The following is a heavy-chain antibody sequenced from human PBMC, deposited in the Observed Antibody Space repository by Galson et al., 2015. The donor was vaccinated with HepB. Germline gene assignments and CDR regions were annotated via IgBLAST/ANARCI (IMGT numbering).Heavy chain of an antibody. Sequence: SVKVSCKASGGTFSRYAISWVRQAPGQGLAWMGGIIPIFGTRKYAQKFQGRVTITADESTSTAYMELSSLRSEDTAVYYCARETPSYYYDSSEEGPFDIWGQGTMVTVSS. CDR1: GGTFSRYA. V-gene: IGHV1-69*13. D-gene: IGHD3-22*01. CDR2: IIPIFGTR. J-gene: IGHJ3*02. CDR3: ARETPSYYYDSSEEGPFDI.